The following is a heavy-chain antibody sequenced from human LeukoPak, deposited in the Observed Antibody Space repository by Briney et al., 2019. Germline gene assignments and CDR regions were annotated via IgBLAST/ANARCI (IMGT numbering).Heavy chain of an antibody. J-gene: IGHJ5*02. CDR2: FDPEDGET. CDR3: ARDRPLAGYDYVWGSYRRFDP. V-gene: IGHV1-24*01. Sequence: ASVKVSCKVSGYTLTELSMHWVRQAPGKGLEWMGGFDPEDGETIYAQKFQGRVTMTEDTSTDTAYMELRSLRSDDTAVYYCARDRPLAGYDYVWGSYRRFDPWGQGTLVTVSS. CDR1: GYTLTELS. D-gene: IGHD3-16*02.